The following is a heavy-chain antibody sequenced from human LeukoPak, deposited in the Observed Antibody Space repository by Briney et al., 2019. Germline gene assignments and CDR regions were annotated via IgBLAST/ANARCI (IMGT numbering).Heavy chain of an antibody. J-gene: IGHJ4*01. Sequence: PGGSLRLSCAASGFTFSSYSMNWVRQAPGKGLQWVSFISGSSKTIYYGDSVKGRFTISRDNAKNSLYLQMNGLRDEDAALYFCARDSGNYIDYWGQGTQVVVSS. CDR2: ISGSSKTI. CDR3: ARDSGNYIDY. D-gene: IGHD2/OR15-2a*01. V-gene: IGHV3-48*02. CDR1: GFTFSSYS.